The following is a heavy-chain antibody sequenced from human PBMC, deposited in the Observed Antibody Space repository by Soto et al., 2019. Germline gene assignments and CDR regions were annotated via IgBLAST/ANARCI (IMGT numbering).Heavy chain of an antibody. CDR3: AKDAPLGYCSGGSCYSCDY. CDR2: ISGSGGST. V-gene: IGHV3-23*01. D-gene: IGHD2-15*01. Sequence: GGSLRLSCAASGFTFSSYAMSWVRQAPGKGLEWVSAISGSGGSTYYADSVKGRFTISRDNSKNTLYLQMNSLRAEDTAVYYCAKDAPLGYCSGGSCYSCDYWGQGTLVTVSS. J-gene: IGHJ4*02. CDR1: GFTFSSYA.